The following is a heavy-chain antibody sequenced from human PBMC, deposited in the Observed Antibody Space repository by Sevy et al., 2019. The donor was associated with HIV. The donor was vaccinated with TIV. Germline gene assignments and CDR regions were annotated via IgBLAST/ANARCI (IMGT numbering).Heavy chain of an antibody. J-gene: IGHJ4*02. CDR3: ARDLGGNYYDSSGPFDY. V-gene: IGHV3-7*01. D-gene: IGHD3-22*01. CDR2: IKQDGSEK. CDR1: GFTFSSYW. Sequence: GGSLRLSCAASGFTFSSYWMSWVRQAPGKGLEWVANIKQDGSEKYYVDSVKGRFTISRDNAKNSLYLQMNSLGAEDTAVYYCARDLGGNYYDSSGPFDYWGQGTLVTVSS.